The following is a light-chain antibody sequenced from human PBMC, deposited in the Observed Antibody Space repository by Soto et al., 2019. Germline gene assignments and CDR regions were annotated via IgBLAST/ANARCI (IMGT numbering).Light chain of an antibody. CDR1: SSDVGGYNY. J-gene: IGLJ2*01. CDR3: SSYGGTNSLKV. V-gene: IGLV2-8*01. CDR2: EVS. Sequence: QSALTQPPSASGSPGQSVTISCTGTSSDVGGYNYVSWYQQHQGKAPKVRMYEVSKRPSGVPDRFSGSKSGNTASLTVSGLQAEDEADYYCSSYGGTNSLKVFGGGTQLTVL.